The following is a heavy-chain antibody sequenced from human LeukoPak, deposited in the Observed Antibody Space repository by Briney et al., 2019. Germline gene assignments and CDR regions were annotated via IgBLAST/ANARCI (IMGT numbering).Heavy chain of an antibody. D-gene: IGHD6-19*01. V-gene: IGHV3-53*01. CDR3: ARVGRQWLAFDY. CDR1: GFTVSSNY. J-gene: IGHJ4*02. CDR2: IYSGGGT. Sequence: GGSLRLSCAASGFTVSSNYMSWVRQAPGKGLEWVSVIYSGGGTYYADSVKGRFTISRDNSKNTLYLQMNSLRAEDTAVYYCARVGRQWLAFDYWGQGTLVTVSP.